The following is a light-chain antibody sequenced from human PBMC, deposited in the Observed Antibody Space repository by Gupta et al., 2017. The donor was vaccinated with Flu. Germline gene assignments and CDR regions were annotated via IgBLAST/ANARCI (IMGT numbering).Light chain of an antibody. CDR1: SSDVGGYNY. V-gene: IGLV2-11*01. CDR2: EVT. J-gene: IGLJ3*02. Sequence: QSALTQPRSVSGSPGQSVTISCTGSSSDVGGYNYVSWYQQYPGKAPNLLIYEVTKRPSGVPGRFSGSKSGSTASLTNSGLQADDEADYYCCSYAGSSTFWVFGGGTTLTVL. CDR3: CSYAGSSTFWV.